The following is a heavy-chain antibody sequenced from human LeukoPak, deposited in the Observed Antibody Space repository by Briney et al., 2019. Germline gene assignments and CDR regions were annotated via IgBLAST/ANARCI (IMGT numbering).Heavy chain of an antibody. CDR1: GGSFSGYY. D-gene: IGHD3-22*01. Sequence: SETLSLTCAVYGGSFSGYYWTWIRQTPGKGLEWIGEVKYTGSTNCNPSLKSRVTISIDMSKNQFFLILTSVTAADTAVYYCARGPPLNPGDYDSSGHYYFDYWGQGTLVTVSS. J-gene: IGHJ4*02. CDR2: VKYTGST. CDR3: ARGPPLNPGDYDSSGHYYFDY. V-gene: IGHV4-34*01.